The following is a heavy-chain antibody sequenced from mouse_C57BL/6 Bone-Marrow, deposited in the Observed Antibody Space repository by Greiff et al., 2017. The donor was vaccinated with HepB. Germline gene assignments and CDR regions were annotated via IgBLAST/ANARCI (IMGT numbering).Heavy chain of an antibody. J-gene: IGHJ3*01. CDR3: ASRGYYGIFAY. V-gene: IGHV5-6*01. D-gene: IGHD1-1*01. Sequence: EVQGVESGGDLVKPGGSLKLSCAASGFTFSSYGMSWVRQTPDKRLEWVATISSGGSYTYYPDSVKGRFTISRDNAKNTLYLQMSSLKSEDTAMYYCASRGYYGIFAYWGQGTLVTVSA. CDR2: ISSGGSYT. CDR1: GFTFSSYG.